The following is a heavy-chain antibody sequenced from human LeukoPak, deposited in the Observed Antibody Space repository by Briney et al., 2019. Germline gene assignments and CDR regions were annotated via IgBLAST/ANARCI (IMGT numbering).Heavy chain of an antibody. CDR1: GYTFTSYG. Sequence: ASVKVSCKASGYTFTSYGISWVRQAPGQGLEWMGGIIPIFGTANYAQKFQGRVTITAGESTSTAYMELSSLRSEDTAVYYCARGGLTYSSSSPPFDYWGQGTLVTVSS. D-gene: IGHD6-6*01. J-gene: IGHJ4*02. V-gene: IGHV1-69*13. CDR3: ARGGLTYSSSSPPFDY. CDR2: IIPIFGTA.